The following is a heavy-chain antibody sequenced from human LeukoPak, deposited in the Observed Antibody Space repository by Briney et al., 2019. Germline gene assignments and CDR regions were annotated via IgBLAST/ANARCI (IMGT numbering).Heavy chain of an antibody. V-gene: IGHV1-18*01. CDR3: ARGKKTFNYYYYYYMDV. D-gene: IGHD2/OR15-2a*01. J-gene: IGHJ6*03. Sequence: ASVKVSCKASGYTFTSYGISWVRQAPGQGLEWMGWISAYNGNTNYAQKLQGRVTMTTDTSTSTAYMELRSLRSDDTAVYYCARGKKTFNYYYYYYMDVWGKGTTVTISS. CDR2: ISAYNGNT. CDR1: GYTFTSYG.